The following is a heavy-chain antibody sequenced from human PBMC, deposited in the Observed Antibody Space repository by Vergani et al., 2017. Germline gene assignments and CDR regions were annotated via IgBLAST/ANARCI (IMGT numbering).Heavy chain of an antibody. D-gene: IGHD3-22*01. Sequence: QVQLVQSGAEVKKPGSSVKVSCKASGGTFSSYAISWVRQAPGQGLEWMGGIIPIFGTANYAQKFQGRVTITADESTSTAYMELSSLRSEDTAVYYCAKXRASPPNGYVWFDPWGQGTLVTVSS. CDR1: GGTFSSYA. CDR2: IIPIFGTA. CDR3: AKXRASPPNGYVWFDP. V-gene: IGHV1-69*12. J-gene: IGHJ5*02.